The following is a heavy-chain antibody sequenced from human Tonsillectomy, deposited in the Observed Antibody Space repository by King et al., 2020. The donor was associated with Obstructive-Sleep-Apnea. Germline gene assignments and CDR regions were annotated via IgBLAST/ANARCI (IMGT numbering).Heavy chain of an antibody. CDR2: IYYSGST. D-gene: IGHD3-10*01. CDR1: GGSISSYY. V-gene: IGHV4-59*08. Sequence: VQLQESGPGLVKPSETLSLTCTVSGGSISSYYWSWIRQPPGKGLEWIGYIYYSGSTNYNPSLKSRVTISVDTTKNHFSLKLSSVSAADTAVYYCARHFPPYYAVGDYFDYWGQGTLVTVSS. CDR3: ARHFPPYYAVGDYFDY. J-gene: IGHJ4*02.